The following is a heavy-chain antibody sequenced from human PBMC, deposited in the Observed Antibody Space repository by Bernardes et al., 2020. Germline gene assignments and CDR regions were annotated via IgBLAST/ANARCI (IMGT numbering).Heavy chain of an antibody. V-gene: IGHV3-7*01. CDR3: ARGVGSGWSNGVGDI. CDR2: IKQDGSEK. D-gene: IGHD6-19*01. CDR1: GFTFSSYW. Sequence: GGSLRLSCAASGFTFSSYWMSWVRQAPGEGLEWVANIKQDGSEKYYVDSVKGRFTISRDNAESSLYLQMNSLRAEDTAVYYCARGVGSGWSNGVGDIWGQGTLVTVSS. J-gene: IGHJ4*02.